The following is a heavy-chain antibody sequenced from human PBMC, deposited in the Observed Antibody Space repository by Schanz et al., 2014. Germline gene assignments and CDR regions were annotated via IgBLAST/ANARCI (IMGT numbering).Heavy chain of an antibody. CDR1: GFIFSDYY. CDR2: ISSGGTTT. V-gene: IGHV3-11*01. D-gene: IGHD2-2*01. CDR3: ARAGYDADNWFDP. J-gene: IGHJ5*02. Sequence: QVQVVQSGGGLVKPGGSLRLSCAASGFIFSDYYMAWIRQAPGKGPEYVSYISSGGTTTYHSDSVKGRFTISRDSAENSLYLQRNSLRAEDAAVYYCARAGYDADNWFDPWGQGTLVTVSS.